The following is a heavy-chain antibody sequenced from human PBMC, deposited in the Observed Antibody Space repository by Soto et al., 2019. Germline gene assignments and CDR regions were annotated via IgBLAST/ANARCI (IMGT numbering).Heavy chain of an antibody. CDR2: INHSGST. CDR3: ARGLRSYCGGDCYSGSVFDY. D-gene: IGHD2-21*02. V-gene: IGHV4-34*01. CDR1: GGSFSGYY. J-gene: IGHJ4*02. Sequence: QVQLQQWGAGLLKPSETLSLTCAVYGGSFSGYYWSWIRQPPGKGLEWIGEINHSGSTNYNPSLKSRVTIPGDTPKTQFSLKLSSVTAAEPAVYYCARGLRSYCGGDCYSGSVFDYWGQGTLVTVSS.